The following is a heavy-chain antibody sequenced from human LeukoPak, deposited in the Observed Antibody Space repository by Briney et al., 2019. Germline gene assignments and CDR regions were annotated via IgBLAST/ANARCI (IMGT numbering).Heavy chain of an antibody. CDR2: ISWNSGYI. CDR3: AKVRGTYSSGYFFDY. Sequence: GGSLRLSCAASGFTFDNYAMHWVRQAPGKGLEWLSIISWNSGYIGYADSVKGRFTISRDNAKKSLDLQMNSLRAEDSAFYYCAKVRGTYSSGYFFDYWGQGTLVTVSS. D-gene: IGHD6-19*01. CDR1: GFTFDNYA. V-gene: IGHV3-9*01. J-gene: IGHJ4*02.